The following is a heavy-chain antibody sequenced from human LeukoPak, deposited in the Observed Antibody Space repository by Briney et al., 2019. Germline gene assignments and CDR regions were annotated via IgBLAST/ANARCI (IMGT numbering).Heavy chain of an antibody. J-gene: IGHJ4*02. CDR2: INHSGST. D-gene: IGHD3-16*02. Sequence: SETLSLTCAVYGGSFSGYYWSWIRQPPGKGLEWIGEINHSGSTNYNPSLKSRVTISVDTFKNQFSLKLSSVTAADTAVYYCARGPYDYVWGSYRYVSPPFDYWGQGTLVTVSS. V-gene: IGHV4-34*01. CDR3: ARGPYDYVWGSYRYVSPPFDY. CDR1: GGSFSGYY.